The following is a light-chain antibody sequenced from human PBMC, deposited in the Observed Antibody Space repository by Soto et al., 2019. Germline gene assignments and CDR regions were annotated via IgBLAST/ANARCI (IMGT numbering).Light chain of an antibody. CDR2: EAS. V-gene: IGLV2-8*01. J-gene: IGLJ2*01. CDR1: SSDVGGYNF. CDR3: SSYAGSNDLHII. Sequence: QSALTQPPSASGSPGQSVTISCTGTSSDVGGYNFVSWYQQHPGKAPKLMIYEASKRPSGVPDRFSGSKSGSTASLTVSGLQAEDEADYYCSSYAGSNDLHIIFGGGTKLTVL.